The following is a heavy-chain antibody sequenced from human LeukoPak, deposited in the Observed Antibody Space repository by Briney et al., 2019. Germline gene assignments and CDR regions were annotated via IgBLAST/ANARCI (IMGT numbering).Heavy chain of an antibody. J-gene: IGHJ4*02. D-gene: IGHD4/OR15-4a*01. CDR3: ARRAGAYSHPYDY. CDR2: IYSDNT. Sequence: GGSLRLSCTVSGFAVSSNSMSWVRQAPGKGLEWVSFIYSDNTHYSDSVKGRFTISRDDSKNTLYLHMNSLRAEDTAVYYCARRAGAYSHPYDYWGQGSLV. CDR1: GFAVSSNS. V-gene: IGHV3-53*01.